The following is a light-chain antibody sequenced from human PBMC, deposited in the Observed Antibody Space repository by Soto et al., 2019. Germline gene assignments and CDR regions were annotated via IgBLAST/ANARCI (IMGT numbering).Light chain of an antibody. CDR2: DAS. CDR3: QQYGSLPLT. V-gene: IGKV1-33*01. Sequence: QMTQSPSSLSASIGDRVTISCQASQDVGNFLNWYQQRPGKAPYLLFYDASNLDSGVSSRFSGSGSGRDFSFTITSLQPDDVATYFCQQYGSLPLTFGQGTRLDIK. J-gene: IGKJ5*01. CDR1: QDVGNF.